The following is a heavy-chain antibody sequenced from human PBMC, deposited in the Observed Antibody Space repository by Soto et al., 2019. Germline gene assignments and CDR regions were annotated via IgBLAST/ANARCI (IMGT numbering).Heavy chain of an antibody. V-gene: IGHV3-48*03. Sequence: GESLKISCAASGFTFSSYEMNWVRQAPGKGLEWGSYISSSGSTIYYADTVKGRFTISRDNAKNSLYLQMNSLRAEDTAVYYCARGCSDNSNPPFWFDPWGQGTLVTVSS. CDR2: ISSSGSTI. CDR3: ARGCSDNSNPPFWFDP. D-gene: IGHD6-13*01. J-gene: IGHJ5*02. CDR1: GFTFSSYE.